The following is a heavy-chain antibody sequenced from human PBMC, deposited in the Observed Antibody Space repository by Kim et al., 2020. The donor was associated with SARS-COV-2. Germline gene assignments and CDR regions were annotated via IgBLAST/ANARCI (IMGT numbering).Heavy chain of an antibody. J-gene: IGHJ4*02. Sequence: YVDSVKGRFTMSRDNDKHSLYLQMNSLRTEDTAIYYCAALDSVQVPGGIWGQGTLVTVSS. CDR3: AALDSVQVPGGI. D-gene: IGHD3-10*01. V-gene: IGHV3-48*03.